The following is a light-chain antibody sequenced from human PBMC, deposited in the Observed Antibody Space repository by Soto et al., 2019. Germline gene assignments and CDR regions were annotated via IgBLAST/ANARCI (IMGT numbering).Light chain of an antibody. CDR1: QGISTY. J-gene: IGKJ1*01. CDR3: QQSYRTPRT. Sequence: DIQMPQSPSSLSASVGDRVAITWRASQGISTYLHWYQQKPGKAPNLLISGASSLQSGVPSRFSASGYGTDFTLTINSLQPEDSATYYYQQSYRTPRTFGQGTKVGI. V-gene: IGKV1-39*01. CDR2: GAS.